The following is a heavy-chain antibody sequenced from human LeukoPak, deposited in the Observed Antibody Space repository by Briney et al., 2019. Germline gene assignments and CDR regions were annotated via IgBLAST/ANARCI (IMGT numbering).Heavy chain of an antibody. D-gene: IGHD3-22*01. V-gene: IGHV5-51*01. CDR1: GYSFTSYW. J-gene: IGHJ4*02. CDR2: IYPGDSDT. Sequence: GESLKISCKGSGYSFTSYWIGWVRQMPGKGLEWMGIIYPGDSDTRYSPSFQGQVTISADKSISTAYLQWSSLKASDTAVYYCASVYYYDSSGYPYYFDYWGQGTLVTVSS. CDR3: ASVYYYDSSGYPYYFDY.